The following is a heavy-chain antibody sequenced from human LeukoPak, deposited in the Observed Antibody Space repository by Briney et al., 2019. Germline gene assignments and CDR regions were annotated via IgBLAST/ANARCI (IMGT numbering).Heavy chain of an antibody. CDR1: GCTFSSYA. Sequence: GGSLRLSCAASGCTFSSYAMHWVRQAPGKGLEWVAIISYDGSNKYYADSVKGRFTISRDNSKNTLYLQMNSLRAEDTAVYYCARLAAAGRALDYWGQGTLVTVSS. J-gene: IGHJ4*02. CDR2: ISYDGSNK. D-gene: IGHD6-13*01. CDR3: ARLAAAGRALDY. V-gene: IGHV3-30*04.